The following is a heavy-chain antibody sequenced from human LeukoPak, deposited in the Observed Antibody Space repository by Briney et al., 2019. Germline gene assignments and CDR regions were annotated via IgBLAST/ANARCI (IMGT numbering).Heavy chain of an antibody. CDR3: ARPLGYSYGYSY. D-gene: IGHD5-18*01. CDR1: GGTFSSYA. CDR2: IIPIFGTA. V-gene: IGHV1-69*13. J-gene: IGHJ4*02. Sequence: SVKVSCKASGGTFSSYAISWVRQAPGQGLEWMGGIIPIFGTANYAQRFQGRVTITADESTSTAYMELSSLRSEDTAVYYCARPLGYSYGYSYWGQGTLVTVSS.